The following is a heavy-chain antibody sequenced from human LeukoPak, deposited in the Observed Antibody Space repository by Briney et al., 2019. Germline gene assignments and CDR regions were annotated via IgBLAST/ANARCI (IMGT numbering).Heavy chain of an antibody. J-gene: IGHJ4*02. CDR2: MDPSGSQK. Sequence: GGSLRLSCAASGFTFNRSWMNWVRQAPGKGLEWVANMDPSGSQKRYVDSVKGRFTISKDNPGTSLYLEMYSLRAEDTAIYYCAIRTSGNYWGQGTLVTVSS. D-gene: IGHD1-14*01. V-gene: IGHV3-7*01. CDR3: AIRTSGNY. CDR1: GFTFNRSW.